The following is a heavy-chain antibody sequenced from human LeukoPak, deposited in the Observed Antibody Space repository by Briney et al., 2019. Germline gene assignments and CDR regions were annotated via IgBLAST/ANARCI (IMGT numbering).Heavy chain of an antibody. CDR2: IWYDGSNK. J-gene: IGHJ4*02. CDR1: GFTFSSYG. D-gene: IGHD6-13*01. V-gene: IGHV3-33*01. Sequence: GGSLRLSCAASGFTFSSYGMHWVRQAPGKGLEWVAVIWYDGSNKYYADSVKGRFTISRDNAKNSLYLQMNSLRAEDTAVYYCARGAASDYWGQGTLVTVSS. CDR3: ARGAASDY.